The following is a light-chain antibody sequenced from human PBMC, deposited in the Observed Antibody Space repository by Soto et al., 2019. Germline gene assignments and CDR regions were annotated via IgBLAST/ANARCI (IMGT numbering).Light chain of an antibody. CDR2: DAS. CDR1: QSVGSQ. CDR3: QQRSSWPLT. J-gene: IGKJ4*01. V-gene: IGKV3-11*01. Sequence: EVVLTQSPATLSLSPGERATLSCRASQSVGSQLAWYQQKPGQAPRLLINDASNRATGIPARFSGSGSGTDVTLTSSSLEPEDFAVYYCQQRSSWPLTFGGGTKVEIK.